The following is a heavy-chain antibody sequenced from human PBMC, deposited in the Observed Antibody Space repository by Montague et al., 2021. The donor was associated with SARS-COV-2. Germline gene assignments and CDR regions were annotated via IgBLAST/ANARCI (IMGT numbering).Heavy chain of an antibody. J-gene: IGHJ5*02. CDR2: IKQDGSEK. CDR3: ARDNIVIVPPAIFYDA. Sequence: SLRLSCAASGFIFSNFWMRWVRQAPGKGLEWVANIKQDGSEKFYVASVKGRFTITRDNAKNSLYLQMYSLSAEDTAVYFCARDNIVIVPPAIFYDAWGQGTLVTVSS. CDR1: GFIFSNFW. V-gene: IGHV3-7*01. D-gene: IGHD2-2*01.